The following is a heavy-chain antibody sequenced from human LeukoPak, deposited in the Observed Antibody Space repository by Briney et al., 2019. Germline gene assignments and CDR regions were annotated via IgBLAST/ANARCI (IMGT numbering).Heavy chain of an antibody. CDR3: ARDTAAAGTEGAFDI. CDR2: IYYSGST. Sequence: SETLSLTCTVSGGSISSYYWSWIRQPPGKGLEWIGYIYYSGSTNYNPSLKSRVTISVDTSKNQSSLKLSSVTAADTAVYYCARDTAAAGTEGAFDIWGQGTMVTVSS. CDR1: GGSISSYY. J-gene: IGHJ3*02. V-gene: IGHV4-59*01. D-gene: IGHD6-13*01.